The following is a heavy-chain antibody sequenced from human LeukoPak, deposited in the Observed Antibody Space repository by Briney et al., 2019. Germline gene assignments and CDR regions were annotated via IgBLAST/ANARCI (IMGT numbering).Heavy chain of an antibody. J-gene: IGHJ6*02. CDR1: GYSINSGYY. D-gene: IGHD6-13*01. CDR3: ARDPHSEGYGMDV. Sequence: SETLSLTCTVSGYSINSGYYWGWIRQPPGEGLEWIGSIYHSGSTYYNPSLKSRVTISVDTSKNQFSLKLSSVTAADTAVYYCARDPHSEGYGMDVWGQGTTVTVSS. V-gene: IGHV4-38-2*02. CDR2: IYHSGST.